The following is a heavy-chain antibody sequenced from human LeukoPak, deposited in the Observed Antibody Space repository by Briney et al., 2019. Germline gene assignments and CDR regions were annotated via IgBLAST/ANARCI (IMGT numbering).Heavy chain of an antibody. J-gene: IGHJ4*02. CDR3: ARVNDYGDFDY. CDR1: GYTFTSYD. V-gene: IGHV1-8*01. D-gene: IGHD4-17*01. Sequence: ASVKVSCKASGYTFTSYDINWVPQAPGQGLEWMGWMNPNSGNTGYAQKFQGRVTMTRNTSISTAYMELSSLRSEDTAVYYCARVNDYGDFDYWGQGTLVTVSS. CDR2: MNPNSGNT.